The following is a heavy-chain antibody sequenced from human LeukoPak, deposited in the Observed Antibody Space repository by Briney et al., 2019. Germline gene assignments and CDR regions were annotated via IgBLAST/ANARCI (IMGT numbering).Heavy chain of an antibody. Sequence: SVKVSCKASGGTFSSYAISWVRQAPGQGLEWMGRIIPILGIANYAQKFQGRVTVTADKSTSTAYMELSSLRSEDTAVYYCARAYSSGWYETYYFDYWGQGTLVTVSS. CDR1: GGTFSSYA. D-gene: IGHD6-19*01. V-gene: IGHV1-69*04. J-gene: IGHJ4*02. CDR3: ARAYSSGWYETYYFDY. CDR2: IIPILGIA.